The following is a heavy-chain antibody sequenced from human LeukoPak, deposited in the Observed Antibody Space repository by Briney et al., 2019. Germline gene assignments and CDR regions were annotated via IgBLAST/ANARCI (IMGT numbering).Heavy chain of an antibody. Sequence: GASVKVSCKASGYTFTGYYMHWVRQAPGQGLEWMGWINPNSGGTNYAQEFQGRVTMTRDTSISTAYMELSRLRSDDTAVYYCARGSTRPHNWFDPWGQGTLVTVSS. CDR3: ARGSTRPHNWFDP. D-gene: IGHD2-2*01. V-gene: IGHV1-2*02. CDR1: GYTFTGYY. CDR2: INPNSGGT. J-gene: IGHJ5*02.